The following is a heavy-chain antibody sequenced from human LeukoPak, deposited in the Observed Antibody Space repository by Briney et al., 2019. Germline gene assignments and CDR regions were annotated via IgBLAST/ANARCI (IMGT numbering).Heavy chain of an antibody. CDR3: ARDLEPQYYDFSNDAFDI. V-gene: IGHV4-38-2*02. J-gene: IGHJ3*02. D-gene: IGHD3-3*01. Sequence: SETLSLTCTVSGYSISSGYYWGWIRQPPGKGLEWIGSIYHSGSTYYNPSLKSRVTISVDTSKNQFSLKLSSVTAADTAVYYCARDLEPQYYDFSNDAFDIWGQGTMVTVSS. CDR1: GYSISSGYY. CDR2: IYHSGST.